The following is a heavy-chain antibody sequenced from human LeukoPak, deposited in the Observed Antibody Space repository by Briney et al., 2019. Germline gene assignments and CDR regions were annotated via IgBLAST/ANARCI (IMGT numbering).Heavy chain of an antibody. J-gene: IGHJ3*02. CDR1: GGSFSGYY. CDR3: ARYGEEEDAFDI. V-gene: IGHV4-34*01. CDR2: INHSGST. Sequence: PSETLSLTCAVYGGSFSGYYWSWIRQPPGKGLEWIGEINHSGSTNYNPSLKSRVTISVDTSKNQFSLKLSSVTAADTAVYYCARYGEEEDAFDIWGQGTMVTVSS. D-gene: IGHD4-17*01.